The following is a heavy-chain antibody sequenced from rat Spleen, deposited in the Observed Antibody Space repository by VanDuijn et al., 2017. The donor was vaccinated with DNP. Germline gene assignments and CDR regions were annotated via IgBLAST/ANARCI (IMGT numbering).Heavy chain of an antibody. D-gene: IGHD1-11*01. CDR2: ISPSGTRT. J-gene: IGHJ2*01. CDR1: GFTFNNYY. V-gene: IGHV5-25*01. CDR3: AREREYMFDY. Sequence: EVQLVESGGGLVQPGRSLKLSCAASGFTFNNYYMAWVRQAPKKGLEWVATISPSGTRTYYPDSVKDRFTLSRDNAKRSLYLQRNSLTSEDSATYYGAREREYMFDYWGQGVMVTVSS.